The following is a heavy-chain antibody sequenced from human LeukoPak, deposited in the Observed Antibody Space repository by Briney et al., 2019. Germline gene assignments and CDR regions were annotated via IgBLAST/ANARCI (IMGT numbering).Heavy chain of an antibody. CDR3: ARVTIGYCSGGSCNHAFDI. CDR1: GYSISSGYY. D-gene: IGHD2-15*01. J-gene: IGHJ3*02. V-gene: IGHV4-38-2*02. Sequence: PSETLSLTCTVSGYSISSGYYWGWIRQPPGKGLEWIRSIYHSGSTYYNPSLKSRVTISVDTSKNQFSLKLSSVTAADTAVYYCARVTIGYCSGGSCNHAFDIWGQGTMVTVSS. CDR2: IYHSGST.